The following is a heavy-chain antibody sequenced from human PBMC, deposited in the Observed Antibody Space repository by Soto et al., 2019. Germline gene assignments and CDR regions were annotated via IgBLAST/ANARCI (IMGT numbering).Heavy chain of an antibody. Sequence: SETLSLTCTVSGGSISSSSYDWGWIRQPPGKGLEWIGSIYYSGSTYYNPSLKSRVTISVDTSKNQFSLKLSSVTAADTAVYYCARHPDAAEYYFDYWGQGTLVTVSS. CDR3: ARHPDAAEYYFDY. J-gene: IGHJ4*02. CDR2: IYYSGST. V-gene: IGHV4-39*01. CDR1: GGSISSSSYD.